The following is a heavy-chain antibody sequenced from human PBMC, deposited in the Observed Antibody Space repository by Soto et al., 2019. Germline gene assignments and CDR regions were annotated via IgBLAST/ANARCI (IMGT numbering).Heavy chain of an antibody. V-gene: IGHV1-18*01. CDR1: GYTFTNYA. J-gene: IGHJ4*02. CDR3: ARDRAAAGPLDC. Sequence: QVQLVQSGAEVKKPGASVKVSCKASGYTFTNYAFSWVRQAPGQGLEWMGWISAYNGNTNYPQKLQGRVTMTTDTATSTAYMELRSLRSDDTAVYYCARDRAAAGPLDCWGQGTLVTVSS. CDR2: ISAYNGNT. D-gene: IGHD6-13*01.